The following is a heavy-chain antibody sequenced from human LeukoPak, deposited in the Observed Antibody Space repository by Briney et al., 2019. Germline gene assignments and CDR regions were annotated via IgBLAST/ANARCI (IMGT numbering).Heavy chain of an antibody. Sequence: SETLSLTCAVYGGSFSTYYWSWIRQSPGKGLEWIAEINHRGDTNYNPSVKSRVTLSVDTSKNQFSLKITSLTAADTAVYYCARRYDDLGSPLNDWGRGTLVTVSS. J-gene: IGHJ4*02. D-gene: IGHD3-10*01. CDR3: ARRYDDLGSPLND. V-gene: IGHV4-34*01. CDR1: GGSFSTYY. CDR2: INHRGDT.